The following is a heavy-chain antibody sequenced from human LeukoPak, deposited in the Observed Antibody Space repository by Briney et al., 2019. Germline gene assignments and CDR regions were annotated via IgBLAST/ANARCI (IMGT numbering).Heavy chain of an antibody. D-gene: IGHD1-14*01. Sequence: SETLSLTCTVSGVSISSDDWSWVRQPPGKGLEWISRISYSGSTNYNPSLKSRVTISLDSSKNQFSLRLSSVTPADTAAYYCASLPIDSSTGTFGWFDPWGQGTLVTVSS. V-gene: IGHV4-59*01. J-gene: IGHJ5*02. CDR1: GVSISSDD. CDR2: ISYSGST. CDR3: ASLPIDSSTGTFGWFDP.